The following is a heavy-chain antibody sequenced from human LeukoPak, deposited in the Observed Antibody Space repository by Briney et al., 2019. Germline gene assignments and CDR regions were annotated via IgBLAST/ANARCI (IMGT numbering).Heavy chain of an antibody. CDR3: ARTPAYYYGSGSYFDY. V-gene: IGHV3-35*01. J-gene: IGHJ4*02. D-gene: IGHD3-10*01. CDR2: VSWNGSRT. CDR1: GFTFSNSD. Sequence: PGGSLRLSCAASGFTFSNSDMNWVHQAPGKGLEWVSGVSWNGSRTHYADSVKGRFTISRDNSKNTLYLQMNSLRAEDTAVYYCARTPAYYYGSGSYFDYWGQGTLVTVSS.